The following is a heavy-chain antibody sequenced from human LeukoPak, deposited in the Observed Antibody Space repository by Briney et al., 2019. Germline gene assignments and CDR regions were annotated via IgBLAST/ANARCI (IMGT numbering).Heavy chain of an antibody. CDR1: GGSFSGYY. CDR3: ARGSRYSSGWYRPVVWFDP. J-gene: IGHJ5*02. Sequence: SETLSLTCAVYGGSFSGYYWSWIRQPPGKGLEWIGEINHSGSTNYNPSLKSRVTISVDTSKNQFSLKLSSVTAADTAVYYCARGSRYSSGWYRPVVWFDPWGQGTLVTVSS. V-gene: IGHV4-34*01. CDR2: INHSGST. D-gene: IGHD6-19*01.